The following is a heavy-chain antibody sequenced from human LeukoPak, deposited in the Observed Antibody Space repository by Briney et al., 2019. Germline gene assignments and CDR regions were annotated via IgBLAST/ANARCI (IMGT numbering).Heavy chain of an antibody. Sequence: PGGSLRLSCAASGFTFSSYSMNWVRQAPGKGLEWVASISSSSSYIYYADSVKGRFTISRDNAKNSLYLQMNSLRAEDTALYYCARDSVYSSDWEFDYWGQGTLVTVSS. CDR3: ARDSVYSSDWEFDY. CDR1: GFTFSSYS. J-gene: IGHJ4*02. V-gene: IGHV3-21*01. CDR2: ISSSSSYI. D-gene: IGHD6-19*01.